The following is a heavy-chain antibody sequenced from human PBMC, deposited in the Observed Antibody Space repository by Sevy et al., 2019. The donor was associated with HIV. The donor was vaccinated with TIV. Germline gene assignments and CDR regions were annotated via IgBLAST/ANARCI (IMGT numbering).Heavy chain of an antibody. D-gene: IGHD2-2*02. CDR2: IDPTGGST. V-gene: IGHV1-46*04. CDR1: GYRFTRFY. Sequence: ASVKVSCKASGYRFTRFYFHWMRQAPGQGLEWMGIIDPTGGSTTYAQKLQDRVTMTRDTSTTTIYMELRSLRSDDTGMYFCVAIMDGRFDHWGQGTLVTVSS. J-gene: IGHJ4*02. CDR3: VAIMDGRFDH.